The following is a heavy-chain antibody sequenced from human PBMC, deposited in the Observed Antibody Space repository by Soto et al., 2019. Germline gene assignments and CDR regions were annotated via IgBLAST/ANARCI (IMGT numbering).Heavy chain of an antibody. CDR2: ISGSGGST. CDR3: AKSPSVLRFLEWLPTQFDY. CDR1: GFTFCSYA. V-gene: IGHV3-23*01. Sequence: GGSLRLSCAASGFTFCSYAMSWVRQAPGKGLEWVSAISGSGGSTYYADSVKGRFTISRDNSKNTLYLQMNSLRAEDTAVYYCAKSPSVLRFLEWLPTQFDYWGQATLVTVSS. D-gene: IGHD3-3*01. J-gene: IGHJ4*02.